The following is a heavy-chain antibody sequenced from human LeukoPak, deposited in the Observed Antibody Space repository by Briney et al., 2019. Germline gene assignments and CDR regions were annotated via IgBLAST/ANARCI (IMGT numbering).Heavy chain of an antibody. CDR1: GGSFSGYY. Sequence: SETLSLTCAVYGGSFSGYYWSWIRQPPGKGLQWIGEIHHSGSTNYNPSLKSRVTISVDTSKNQFSLKLSSVTAADTAVNYCAREGGDYYGSGSYLFDPWGQGTLVTVSS. CDR3: AREGGDYYGSGSYLFDP. V-gene: IGHV4-34*01. D-gene: IGHD3-10*01. CDR2: IHHSGST. J-gene: IGHJ5*02.